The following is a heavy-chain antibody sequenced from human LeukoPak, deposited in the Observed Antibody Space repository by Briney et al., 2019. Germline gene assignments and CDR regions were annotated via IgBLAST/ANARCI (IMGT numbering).Heavy chain of an antibody. D-gene: IGHD6-19*01. Sequence: ASVKVSCKASGYTFTGYYMHWVRQAPGQGLEWMGWINPNSGGTNYAQKFQGRVTMTRDMSTSTVYMELSSLRSEDTAVYYCAKDFTAVAGPYYFDYWGQGTLVTGSS. J-gene: IGHJ4*02. V-gene: IGHV1-2*02. CDR1: GYTFTGYY. CDR3: AKDFTAVAGPYYFDY. CDR2: INPNSGGT.